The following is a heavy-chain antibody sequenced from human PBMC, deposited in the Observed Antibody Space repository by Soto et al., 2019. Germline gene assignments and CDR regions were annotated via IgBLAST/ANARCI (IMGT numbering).Heavy chain of an antibody. J-gene: IGHJ4*02. Sequence: QVQLQESGPGLVKPSQTLSLTCTVSGVSINSGGDYWSWIRQHPGKGLEWIGYMHYSGITYYNPSLQSRPTISIDSSKNHFSLELPSVTAAETAVYYCERYSFGSAIYSNLFDYWGQGPLVTVSS. CDR3: ERYSFGSAIYSNLFDY. D-gene: IGHD3-10*01. CDR1: GVSINSGGDY. V-gene: IGHV4-31*03. CDR2: MHYSGIT.